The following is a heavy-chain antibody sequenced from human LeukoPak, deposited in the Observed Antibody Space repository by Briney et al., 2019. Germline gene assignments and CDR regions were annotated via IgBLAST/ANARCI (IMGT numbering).Heavy chain of an antibody. CDR3: AASSHSGSYRAY. Sequence: PSETLSLTCSVSGGSTSYYYWSWIRQPPGKGLEWIGYSHDSGESNYNPSLQSRVIISRDTSKNQFSLNLMSVTAADTAVNYCAASSHSGSYRAYWGQGTPVTVSS. D-gene: IGHD3-10*01. V-gene: IGHV4-59*08. J-gene: IGHJ4*02. CDR1: GGSTSYYY. CDR2: SHDSGES.